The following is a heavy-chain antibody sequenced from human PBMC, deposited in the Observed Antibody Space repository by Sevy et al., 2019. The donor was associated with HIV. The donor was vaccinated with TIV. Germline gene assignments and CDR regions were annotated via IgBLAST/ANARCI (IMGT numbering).Heavy chain of an antibody. Sequence: GGSLRLSCAASGFTFISYAMTWVRQAPGKGLEWVSYISSSGSTIYYADSVKGRFTISRDNAKNSLYLQMNSLRAEDTAVYYCARVLGCSSTSCYIPSYYYYGMDVWGQGTTVTVSS. CDR2: ISSSGSTI. V-gene: IGHV3-48*03. J-gene: IGHJ6*02. CDR3: ARVLGCSSTSCYIPSYYYYGMDV. D-gene: IGHD2-2*02. CDR1: GFTFISYA.